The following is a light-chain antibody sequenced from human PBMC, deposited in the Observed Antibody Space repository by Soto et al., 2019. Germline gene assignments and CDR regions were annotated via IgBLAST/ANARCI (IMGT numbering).Light chain of an antibody. CDR2: DAS. CDR1: QGVGNY. Sequence: DIQLTQSPSFLSASVGDRVTITCRASQGVGNYLAWYQQRPGKAPNLLIYDASTLHSGVPSRFSGSGSGTDFTLTISSLEPEDFAVYYCQQRSIWPLTFGGGTKVEIK. J-gene: IGKJ4*01. CDR3: QQRSIWPLT. V-gene: IGKV1-9*01.